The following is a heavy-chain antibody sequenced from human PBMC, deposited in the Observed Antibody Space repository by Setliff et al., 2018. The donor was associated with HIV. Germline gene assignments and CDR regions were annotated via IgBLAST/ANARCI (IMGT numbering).Heavy chain of an antibody. Sequence: SETLSLTCAVYGGSFSGYYWSRIRQSPGKGLEWIGEIIYNGGTNYNPSLKSRVSISLDTSKNQFSLKLTSVTAADTAIYYCARGEGLCGGGDCFPLAYFDYWGRGTRVTVSS. CDR3: ARGEGLCGGGDCFPLAYFDY. J-gene: IGHJ4*02. V-gene: IGHV4-34*01. CDR1: GGSFSGYY. D-gene: IGHD2-21*02. CDR2: IIYNGGT.